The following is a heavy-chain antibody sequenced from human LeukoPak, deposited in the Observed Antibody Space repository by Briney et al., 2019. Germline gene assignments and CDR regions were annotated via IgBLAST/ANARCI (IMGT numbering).Heavy chain of an antibody. D-gene: IGHD6-6*01. V-gene: IGHV4-34*12. CDR2: IIHSGST. CDR1: GGSFSGYY. J-gene: IGHJ4*02. Sequence: PSETLSLTCAVYGGSFSGYYWSWIRQTPGKGLERIGEIIHSGSTNYSPSLKSRVTISLDTAKSQFSLRLTSVTAADTAVYYCAGYSGSPRYFDYWGQGTLVTVSS. CDR3: AGYSGSPRYFDY.